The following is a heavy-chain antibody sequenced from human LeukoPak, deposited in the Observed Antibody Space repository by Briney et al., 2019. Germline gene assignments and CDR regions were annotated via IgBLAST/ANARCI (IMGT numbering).Heavy chain of an antibody. Sequence: SVKVSCKASGGTFSSYAISWVRQAPGQGLEWMGRIIPILGIANYAQKFQGRVTITADKSTSTAYMELSSLRSEDTAVYYCARTPLDGYSDYWGQGTLVTVPS. CDR3: ARTPLDGYSDY. J-gene: IGHJ4*02. CDR1: GGTFSSYA. D-gene: IGHD5-24*01. CDR2: IIPILGIA. V-gene: IGHV1-69*04.